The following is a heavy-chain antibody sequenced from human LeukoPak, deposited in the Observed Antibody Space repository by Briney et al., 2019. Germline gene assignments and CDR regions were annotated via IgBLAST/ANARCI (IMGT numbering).Heavy chain of an antibody. V-gene: IGHV4-34*01. CDR3: ARLPLGAFGEVLNFDY. CDR2: INDSGTT. J-gene: IGHJ4*02. CDR1: SEFFSGYY. D-gene: IGHD3-10*01. Sequence: SETLSLTCGVSSEFFSGYYWGWIRQPPGKGLEWIGDINDSGTTKYNPTLKSRVTISIDSSKRPFSLKVKSVTAADTAVYYCARLPLGAFGEVLNFDYWGQGTPVTVSS.